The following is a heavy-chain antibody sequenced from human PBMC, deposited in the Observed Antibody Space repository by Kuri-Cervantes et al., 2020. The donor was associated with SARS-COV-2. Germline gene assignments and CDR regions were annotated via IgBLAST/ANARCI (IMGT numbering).Heavy chain of an antibody. D-gene: IGHD4-17*01. J-gene: IGHJ6*02. CDR1: GGSFSDDY. V-gene: IGHV4-34*01. CDR2: INHSGST. CDR3: ARGLPVTTFFYYYYGMDV. Sequence: SETLSLTCTVYGGSFSDDYWSWIRQPPGKGLEWIGEINHSGSTNYNPSLKSRVTISVDTSKNQFSLKLSSVTAADTAVYYCARGLPVTTFFYYYYGMDVWGQGTTVTVSS.